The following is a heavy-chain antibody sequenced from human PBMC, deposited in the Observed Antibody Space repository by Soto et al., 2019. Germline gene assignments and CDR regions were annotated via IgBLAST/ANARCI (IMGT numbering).Heavy chain of an antibody. J-gene: IGHJ4*02. CDR3: AREGRYSSSWGYFDY. Sequence: VQLVESGGDLVQPGGSLRLSCAASGFIFSDHYMDWVRQAPGKGLEWVGRIRNKANSYSTEYAASVRGRFTVSRDDSKNTLYLQMNSLRAEDTAVYYCAREGRYSSSWGYFDYWGQGTLVTVSS. V-gene: IGHV3-72*01. CDR2: IRNKANSYST. D-gene: IGHD6-13*01. CDR1: GFIFSDHY.